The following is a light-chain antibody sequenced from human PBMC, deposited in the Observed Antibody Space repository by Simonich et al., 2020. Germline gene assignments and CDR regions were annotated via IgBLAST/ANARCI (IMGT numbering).Light chain of an antibody. CDR1: PSVSSY. V-gene: IGKV3-11*01. CDR2: DAS. CDR3: QQRSNWPT. J-gene: IGKJ3*01. Sequence: EIVLTQSPATLSLSPGERAPLSCRASPSVSSYLAWYQQKPGQAPRLLIYDASNRATGIPARFSGSGSGTDLTLTISSLEPEDFAVYYCQQRSNWPTFGPGTKVDIK.